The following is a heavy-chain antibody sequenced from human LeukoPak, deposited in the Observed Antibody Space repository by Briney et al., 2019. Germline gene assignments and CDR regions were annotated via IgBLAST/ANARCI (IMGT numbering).Heavy chain of an antibody. CDR1: GFGFSGYG. CDR3: AKAYASGSYYNIRGMDV. Sequence: GRSLRLSCAASGFGFSGYGMHWVRQAPGKGLEWVAVISYDGSNKYYADSVKGRLTISRDNSKNTLFLQMDSLRAEDTAVYYCAKAYASGSYYNIRGMDVWGQGTTVTVSS. J-gene: IGHJ6*02. V-gene: IGHV3-30*18. D-gene: IGHD3-10*01. CDR2: ISYDGSNK.